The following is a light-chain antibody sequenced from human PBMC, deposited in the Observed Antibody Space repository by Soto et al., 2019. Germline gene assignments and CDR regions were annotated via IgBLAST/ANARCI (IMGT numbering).Light chain of an antibody. Sequence: DIQMTQSPSTLSASVGDRVTITCRASQSISSWLAWYQQKPGKAPNLLIYEASRLESAVPSRFSCSASGTEFTLTINSLQPDDFATYFCQQYSSYPETFGQGTKV. CDR3: QQYSSYPET. CDR1: QSISSW. J-gene: IGKJ1*01. CDR2: EAS. V-gene: IGKV1-5*03.